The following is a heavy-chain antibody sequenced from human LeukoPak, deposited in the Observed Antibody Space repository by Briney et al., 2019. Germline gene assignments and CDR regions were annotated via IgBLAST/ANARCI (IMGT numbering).Heavy chain of an antibody. D-gene: IGHD3-10*01. V-gene: IGHV7-4-1*02. Sequence: ASVKVSCKASGYTFTSYYMHWVRQAPGQGLEWMGWINTNTGNPTYAQGFTGRFVFSLDTSVSTAYLQISSLKAEDTAVYYCASISMVRGVMFDYWGQGTLVTVSS. CDR1: GYTFTSYY. CDR2: INTNTGNP. J-gene: IGHJ4*02. CDR3: ASISMVRGVMFDY.